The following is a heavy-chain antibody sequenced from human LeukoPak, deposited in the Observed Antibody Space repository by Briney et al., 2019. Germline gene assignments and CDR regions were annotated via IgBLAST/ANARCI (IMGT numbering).Heavy chain of an antibody. CDR1: GGSISSYY. D-gene: IGHD3-10*01. V-gene: IGHV4-59*01. Sequence: SETLSLTCTVSGGSISSYYWSWIRQPPGKGLEWIGYIYYSGSTNYNPSLKSRVTISVDTSKNQFSLKLSSVTAAVTAVYYCARDLREMVRGANWFDPWGQGTLVTVSS. CDR3: ARDLREMVRGANWFDP. J-gene: IGHJ5*02. CDR2: IYYSGST.